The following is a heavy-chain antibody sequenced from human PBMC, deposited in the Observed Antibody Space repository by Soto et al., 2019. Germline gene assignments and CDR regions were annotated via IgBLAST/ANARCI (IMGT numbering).Heavy chain of an antibody. CDR3: ARHHGPTTSENWFDP. D-gene: IGHD5-12*01. V-gene: IGHV1-18*01. Sequence: QVHLVQSGVEVKTPGASVKVSCQASGYTFFTYDISWVRQAPGQGLEWMGWISTYSGDTKYAQKFQGRVTMTTETSTTTAYLELRSLRSDDTAVYYCARHHGPTTSENWFDPGGQGTLVTVSS. J-gene: IGHJ5*02. CDR2: ISTYSGDT. CDR1: GYTFFTYD.